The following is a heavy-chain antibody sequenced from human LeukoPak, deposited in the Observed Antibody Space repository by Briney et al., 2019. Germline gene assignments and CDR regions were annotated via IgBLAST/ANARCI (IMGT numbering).Heavy chain of an antibody. Sequence: GGSLRLSCAASGFTFSSNAMNWVRQAPGKGLEWVSGISWNSGSIAYADSVKGRFTISRDNAKNSLYLQMNSLRAEDTALYYCAKGYCSSTSCLWIYWGQGTLVTVSS. D-gene: IGHD2-2*01. CDR3: AKGYCSSTSCLWIY. V-gene: IGHV3-9*01. CDR1: GFTFSSNA. J-gene: IGHJ4*02. CDR2: ISWNSGSI.